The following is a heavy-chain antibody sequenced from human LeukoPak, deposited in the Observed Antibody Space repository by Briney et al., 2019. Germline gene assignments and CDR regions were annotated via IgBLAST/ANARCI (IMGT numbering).Heavy chain of an antibody. CDR1: GYTFTSYD. CDR2: MSPNSGDT. J-gene: IGHJ4*02. D-gene: IGHD7-27*01. Sequence: GASVKVSCKASGYTFTSYDFNWVRQATGQRPEWMGWMSPNSGDTGYAQKFQDRVTMTRNTSISTAYMELSSLRSDDTAVYYCARGPPNWGYDYWGPGTLVTVFS. CDR3: ARGPPNWGYDY. V-gene: IGHV1-8*01.